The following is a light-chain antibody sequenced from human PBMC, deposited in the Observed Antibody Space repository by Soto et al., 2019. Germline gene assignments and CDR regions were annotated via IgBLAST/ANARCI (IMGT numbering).Light chain of an antibody. CDR1: HNITNN. J-gene: IGKJ5*01. Sequence: DIQMTQSPSSLSASIGDRVTITCHASHNITNNLSWYQQKPGKAPNLLIYHASKLAKGVTSRFSGSGSGTDFSFIITSLQREDLATYYCQQYYGLPPLTFGQGTRLEIK. CDR2: HAS. V-gene: IGKV1-33*01. CDR3: QQYYGLPPLT.